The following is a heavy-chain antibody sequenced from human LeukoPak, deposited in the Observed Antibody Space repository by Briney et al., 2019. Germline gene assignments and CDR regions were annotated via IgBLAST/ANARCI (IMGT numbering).Heavy chain of an antibody. Sequence: GASVKVSCKASGYTLTNYGINWVRQAPGQGLEWMGWISAYNGNTNYAQTLQGRVTMTTDTSTITAYMELRSLRSDDTAVYYCARGTRYCSSTICQPNWFDPWGQGTLVIVSS. CDR1: GYTLTNYG. CDR3: ARGTRYCSSTICQPNWFDP. D-gene: IGHD2-2*01. J-gene: IGHJ5*02. CDR2: ISAYNGNT. V-gene: IGHV1-18*01.